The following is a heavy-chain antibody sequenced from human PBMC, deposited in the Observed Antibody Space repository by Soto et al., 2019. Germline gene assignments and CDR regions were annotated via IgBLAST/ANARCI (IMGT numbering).Heavy chain of an antibody. CDR3: AKDFVGATGGGTLLNY. D-gene: IGHD1-26*01. V-gene: IGHV3-30*18. CDR2: ISYDGTNK. Sequence: QVQLVESGGGVVQPGRSLRLSCAASGFTFSSYGMHWVRQAPGKGLEWVALISYDGTNKYYADSVKGRFTITRDNSKNTLYLQMSSLRAEDTAVFYCAKDFVGATGGGTLLNYWGQGTLVTVSS. J-gene: IGHJ4*02. CDR1: GFTFSSYG.